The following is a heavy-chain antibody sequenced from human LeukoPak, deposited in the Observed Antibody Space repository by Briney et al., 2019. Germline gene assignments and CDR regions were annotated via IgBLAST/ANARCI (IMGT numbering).Heavy chain of an antibody. V-gene: IGHV4-4*07. Sequence: PSETLSLTCTVSGGSISSYYWSWIRQPAGKGLEWIGRIYTSGSTNYNPSLKSRVTISVDTSKNQFSLKLSSVTAADTAVYYCAREGRGYSYGYVAGDYYYMDVWGKGTTVTISS. CDR3: AREGRGYSYGYVAGDYYYMDV. CDR2: IYTSGST. CDR1: GGSISSYY. J-gene: IGHJ6*03. D-gene: IGHD5-18*01.